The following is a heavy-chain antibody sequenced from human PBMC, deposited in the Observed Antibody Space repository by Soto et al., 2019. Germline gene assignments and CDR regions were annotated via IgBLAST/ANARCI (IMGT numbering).Heavy chain of an antibody. CDR1: GGTFSNYA. J-gene: IGHJ4*02. CDR2: IIPIFGTT. Sequence: QVQLVQSGAEVKKPGSSMKVSCKASGGTFSNYAISWVRQAPGQGLEWMGGIIPIFGTTNYAQKFQGRVTITADESTSTAYMELSSLRSEDTAVYYCARVDGYNWNSYFDYWGQGTPVTVSS. V-gene: IGHV1-69*01. D-gene: IGHD1-20*01. CDR3: ARVDGYNWNSYFDY.